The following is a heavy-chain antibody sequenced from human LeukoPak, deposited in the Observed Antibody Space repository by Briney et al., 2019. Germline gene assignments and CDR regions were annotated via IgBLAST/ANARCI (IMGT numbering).Heavy chain of an antibody. V-gene: IGHV3-33*01. Sequence: PGGSLRLSCAASGFTFSSYGMHWVRQAPGKGLEWVAVIWYDGSNKYYADSVKGRFTISRDNSKNTLYLQMNSLRAEDTAVYYCARAPYSSSWYFDYWGLGTLVTVSS. J-gene: IGHJ4*02. CDR1: GFTFSSYG. CDR2: IWYDGSNK. CDR3: ARAPYSSSWYFDY. D-gene: IGHD6-13*01.